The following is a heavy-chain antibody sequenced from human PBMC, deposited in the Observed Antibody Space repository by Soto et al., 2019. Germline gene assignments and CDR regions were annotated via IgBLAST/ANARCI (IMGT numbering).Heavy chain of an antibody. Sequence: QVQLVQPGAEVKKPGASGKVSCKASGYTFTTYGISWVRQAPGQGLEWMGGINTYNGNTYSAQKLQGRVTMTTDTSTSTAYMELRSLRSDDTAVYYCARERDYYDSSGQRDAFDIWGQGTMVTVSS. J-gene: IGHJ3*02. D-gene: IGHD3-22*01. CDR1: GYTFTTYG. CDR3: ARERDYYDSSGQRDAFDI. V-gene: IGHV1-18*01. CDR2: INTYNGNT.